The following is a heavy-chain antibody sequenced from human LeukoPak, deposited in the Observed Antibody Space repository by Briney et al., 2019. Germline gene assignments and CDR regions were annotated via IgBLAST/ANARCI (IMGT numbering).Heavy chain of an antibody. CDR3: AKRMGWNDEYFDY. V-gene: IGHV3-21*01. D-gene: IGHD1-1*01. CDR2: ISSSSSYI. CDR1: GFTFSSYS. J-gene: IGHJ4*02. Sequence: GGSLRLSCAASGFTFSSYSMNWVRQAPGKGLEWVSSISSSSSYIYYADSVKGRFTISRDNSKNTLYLQMNSLRAEDTAVYYCAKRMGWNDEYFDYWGQGTLVTVSS.